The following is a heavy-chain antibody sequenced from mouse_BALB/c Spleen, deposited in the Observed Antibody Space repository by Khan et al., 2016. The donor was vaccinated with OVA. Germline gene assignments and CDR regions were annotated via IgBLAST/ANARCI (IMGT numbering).Heavy chain of an antibody. Sequence: QVQLKESGPGLVAPSQSLSITCTVSGFSLTGYGVNWVRQPPGKGLEWLGMIWGDGSTDYNSVLKSRLSISKDNSKSQVFLKMNSLQTDDTARYYGARSYYGNYREAMDYWGQGTSVTVSS. D-gene: IGHD2-10*01. V-gene: IGHV2-6-7*01. CDR1: GFSLTGYG. CDR3: ARSYYGNYREAMDY. J-gene: IGHJ4*01. CDR2: IWGDGST.